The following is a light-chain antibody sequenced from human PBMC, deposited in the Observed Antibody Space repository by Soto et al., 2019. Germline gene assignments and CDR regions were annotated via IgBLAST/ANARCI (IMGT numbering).Light chain of an antibody. CDR3: QQYGSSPWT. J-gene: IGKJ1*01. V-gene: IGKV3-20*01. Sequence: EIVMTQSPGTLSVSPGERATLSCRASQSVSSYLAWYQQKPGQAPRFLIFGASYRATGIPDRFSGSGSGTDFTLTISRLEPEDFAVYYCQQYGSSPWTFGQGTKVDI. CDR1: QSVSSY. CDR2: GAS.